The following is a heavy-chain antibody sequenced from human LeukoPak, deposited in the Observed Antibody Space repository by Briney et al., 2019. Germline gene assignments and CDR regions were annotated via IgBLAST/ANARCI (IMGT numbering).Heavy chain of an antibody. CDR2: MNPAGDNA. Sequence: ASVKVSCKASGYTFTNYYISWVRQATGQGLEWMGWMNPAGDNAGYAQKFQGRMTLTRDTSVSTVYMELSSLRSEDTAVYYCARPYEGGYWGQGTLVTVSS. CDR3: ARPYEGGY. J-gene: IGHJ4*02. D-gene: IGHD3-3*01. CDR1: GYTFTNYY. V-gene: IGHV1-8*01.